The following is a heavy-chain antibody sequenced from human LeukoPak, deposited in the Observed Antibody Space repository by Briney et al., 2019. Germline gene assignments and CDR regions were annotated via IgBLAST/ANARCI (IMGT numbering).Heavy chain of an antibody. Sequence: GGSLRLPCAASGFTFSSYWMSWVRQAPGKGLEWVANIKQDGSEKYYVDSVKGRFTISRDNAKNSLYLQMNSLRAEDAAVYYCVREVYCSSTSCYTGYFQHWGQGTLVTVSS. CDR1: GFTFSSYW. D-gene: IGHD2-2*02. V-gene: IGHV3-7*01. J-gene: IGHJ1*01. CDR3: VREVYCSSTSCYTGYFQH. CDR2: IKQDGSEK.